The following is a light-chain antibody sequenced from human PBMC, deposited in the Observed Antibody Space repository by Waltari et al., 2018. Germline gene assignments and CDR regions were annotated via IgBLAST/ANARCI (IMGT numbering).Light chain of an antibody. CDR3: QQYNSYSLWT. Sequence: AIRMTQSPSSLSASTGDRVTITWRASQGISSYLAWYQQKPGKAPKLLIYAASTLQNGVPSRFSGSGSGTDFTLTISCLQSEDFATYYCQQYNSYSLWTFGQGTKVEIK. CDR1: QGISSY. V-gene: IGKV1-8*01. J-gene: IGKJ1*01. CDR2: AAS.